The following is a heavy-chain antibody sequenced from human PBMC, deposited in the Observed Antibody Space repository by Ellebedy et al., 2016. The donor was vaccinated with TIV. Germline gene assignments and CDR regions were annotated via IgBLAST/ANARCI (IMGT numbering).Heavy chain of an antibody. D-gene: IGHD3-9*01. Sequence: GESLKISCVTSGFTFSIYWMSWVRQAPGKGLEWVANKDHDGRVKFYVDSVEGRFTISRDNAKNSLYLQMNSLRAEDTAVYYCARDDWGPAGPWGQGTLVTVSS. V-gene: IGHV3-7*03. CDR2: KDHDGRVK. CDR3: ARDDWGPAGP. CDR1: GFTFSIYW. J-gene: IGHJ5*02.